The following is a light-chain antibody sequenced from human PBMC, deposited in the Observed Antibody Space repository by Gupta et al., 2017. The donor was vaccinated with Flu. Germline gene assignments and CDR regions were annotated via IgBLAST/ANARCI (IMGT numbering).Light chain of an antibody. CDR1: NIGSKS. CDR3: QVWDSNSDPYWV. V-gene: IGLV3-21*02. Sequence: SYVLTQPPSVSVAPGQTARITCGGNNIGSKSVHWYQQKPGQAPVLIVFHDSDRPSGIPERFSGSNSGNTATLTISRVEAGDEADYYCQVWDSNSDPYWVFGGGTKLTVL. J-gene: IGLJ3*02. CDR2: HDS.